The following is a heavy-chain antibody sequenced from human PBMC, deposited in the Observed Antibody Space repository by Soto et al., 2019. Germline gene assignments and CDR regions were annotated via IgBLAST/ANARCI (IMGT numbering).Heavy chain of an antibody. CDR2: IWYNGSKK. CDR3: ARETYDFWSFGGMPFDP. CDR1: GFSFSSYG. D-gene: IGHD3-3*01. Sequence: LRLSCVASGFSFSSYGMHWVRQAPGKGLEWVAVIWYNGSKKYYADSVKGRFTISRDNSRNTLYLQMSSLRGEDTAVYYCARETYDFWSFGGMPFDPWGQGTLVTVYS. J-gene: IGHJ5*02. V-gene: IGHV3-33*01.